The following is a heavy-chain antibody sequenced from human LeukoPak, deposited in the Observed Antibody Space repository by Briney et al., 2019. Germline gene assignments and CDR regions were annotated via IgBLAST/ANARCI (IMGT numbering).Heavy chain of an antibody. V-gene: IGHV4-34*01. CDR2: INHSGST. Sequence: SETLSLTCAVYGGSFSGYYWSWIRQPPGKGLEWIGEINHSGSTNYNPSLKSRVTISVDTSKNQLSLKLSSVTAADTAVYYCARGQGATVTTSFDYWGQGTLVTVSS. CDR1: GGSFSGYY. J-gene: IGHJ4*02. D-gene: IGHD4-17*01. CDR3: ARGQGATVTTSFDY.